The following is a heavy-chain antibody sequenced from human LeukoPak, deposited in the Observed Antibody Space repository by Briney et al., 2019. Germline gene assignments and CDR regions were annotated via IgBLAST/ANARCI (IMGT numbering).Heavy chain of an antibody. J-gene: IGHJ4*03. Sequence: SETLSLTCTVSGGSISSNNYYWGWIRQPPGKGLEWIGSDSYSEKTAYSPSLKSRVTISVDSSRNQLSLKLRSVTAADTAMYYCATRSSTLSAARCFDDWGQGTVVTVSS. V-gene: IGHV4-39*01. D-gene: IGHD6-6*01. CDR3: ATRSSTLSAARCFDD. CDR2: DSYSEKT. CDR1: GGSISSNNYY.